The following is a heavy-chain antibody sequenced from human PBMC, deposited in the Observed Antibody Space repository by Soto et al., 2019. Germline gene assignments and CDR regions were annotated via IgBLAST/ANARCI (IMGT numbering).Heavy chain of an antibody. CDR1: AFTFTSYA. Sequence: PGGSLRLSCAASAFTFTSYAMSWVRQAPGKRLEWVSAISGSGGSTDYADSVKGRFTISRDNAKNTLNLQMNSLRAVDTAGYYCAKDALCYYGMDVWGQGTTGTV. J-gene: IGHJ6*02. CDR3: AKDALCYYGMDV. CDR2: ISGSGGST. V-gene: IGHV3-23*01.